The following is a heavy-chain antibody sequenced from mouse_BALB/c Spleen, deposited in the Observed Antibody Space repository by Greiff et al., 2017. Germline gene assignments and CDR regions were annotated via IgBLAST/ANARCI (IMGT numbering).Heavy chain of an antibody. Sequence: EVKLVESGGGLVKPGGSLKLSCAASGFTFSDYYMYWVRQTPEKRLEWVATISDGGSYTYYPDSVKGRFTISRDNAKNNLYLQMSSLKSEDTAMYYCARDGGLRGFDYWGQGTTLTVSS. CDR2: ISDGGSYT. V-gene: IGHV5-4*02. CDR3: ARDGGLRGFDY. D-gene: IGHD3-1*01. J-gene: IGHJ2*01. CDR1: GFTFSDYY.